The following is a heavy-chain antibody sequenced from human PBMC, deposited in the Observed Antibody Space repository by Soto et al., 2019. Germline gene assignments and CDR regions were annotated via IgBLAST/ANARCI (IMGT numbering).Heavy chain of an antibody. D-gene: IGHD6-13*01. CDR1: GFTFSSYE. Sequence: GGSLRLSCAASGFTFSSYEMNWVRQAPGKGLEWVSYISSSGSTIYYADSVKGRFTISRDNAKNSLYLQMNSLRAEDTAVYYCARDQYEYPYSSSWYGLLDPWGQGTLVTVSS. CDR2: ISSSGSTI. CDR3: ARDQYEYPYSSSWYGLLDP. V-gene: IGHV3-48*03. J-gene: IGHJ5*02.